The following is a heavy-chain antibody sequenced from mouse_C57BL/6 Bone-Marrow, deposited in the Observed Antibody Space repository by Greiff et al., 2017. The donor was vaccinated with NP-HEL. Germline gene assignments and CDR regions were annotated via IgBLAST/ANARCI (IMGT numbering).Heavy chain of an antibody. CDR3: ARYDGYYVGY. CDR1: GFTFTDYY. Sequence: EVQRVESGGGLVQPGGSLSLSCAASGFTFTDYYMSWVRQPPGKALEWLGFIRNKANGYTSEYSASVKGRFTISRDNSQSILYLQMNARGTEDSATYCCARYDGYYVGYWGQGTTLTVSS. CDR2: IRNKANGYTS. J-gene: IGHJ2*01. D-gene: IGHD2-3*01. V-gene: IGHV7-3*01.